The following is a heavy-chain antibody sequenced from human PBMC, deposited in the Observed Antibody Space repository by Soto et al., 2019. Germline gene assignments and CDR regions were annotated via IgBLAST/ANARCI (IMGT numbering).Heavy chain of an antibody. CDR3: ARPHEPLVPAGLFDY. CDR1: GPTFISYA. CDR2: FVPIFGTP. J-gene: IGHJ4*02. Sequence: QVQLVQSGAEVKEPGSSVKVSCKSSGPTFISYAISWVRQAPGQGLEWMGGFVPIFGTPNYAQKFQGRITITADESTSTAYMELSSLPVEDTAVFYCARPHEPLVPAGLFDYWGQGTLVIVSS. D-gene: IGHD2-2*01. V-gene: IGHV1-69*12.